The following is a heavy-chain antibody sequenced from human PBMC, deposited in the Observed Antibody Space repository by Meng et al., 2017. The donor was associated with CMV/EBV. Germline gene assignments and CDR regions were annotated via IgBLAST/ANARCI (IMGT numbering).Heavy chain of an antibody. Sequence: GESLKISCAASGFTFSSYGMHWVRQAPGKGLEWVAFIRYDGSNKYYADSVKGRFTISRDNSKNTLYLQMNSLRAEDTAVYYCAKDRSYYYYGMDVWGQGTTVTVSS. CDR3: AKDRSYYYYGMDV. CDR1: GFTFSSYG. CDR2: IRYDGSNK. J-gene: IGHJ6*02. V-gene: IGHV3-30*02.